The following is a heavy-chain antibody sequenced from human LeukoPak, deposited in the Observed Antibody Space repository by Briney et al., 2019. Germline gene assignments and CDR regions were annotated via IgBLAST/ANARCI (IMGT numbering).Heavy chain of an antibody. Sequence: SCKASGGTFSSYAMSWVRQAPGKGLEWVSAISGSGGSTYYADSVKGRFTISRDNSKNTLYLQMNSLRAEDTAVYYCAKAERYYYDSSGYTWGQGTLVTVSS. CDR1: GGTFSSYA. CDR2: ISGSGGST. J-gene: IGHJ5*02. D-gene: IGHD3-22*01. CDR3: AKAERYYYDSSGYT. V-gene: IGHV3-23*01.